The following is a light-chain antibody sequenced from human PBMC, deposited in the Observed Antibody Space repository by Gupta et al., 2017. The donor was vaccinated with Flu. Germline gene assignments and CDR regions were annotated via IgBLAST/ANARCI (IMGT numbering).Light chain of an antibody. J-gene: IGLJ3*02. Sequence: VLPQSPSASGSLGATVRLTCTLSSGHTTYPIAWHQLQPEKGPRYLVTLNTDGSHKKGDGVPDRFAVSSSVAERYLTITSLQGEDEGDYYCQTWGTDIQVFGGGTRLTVL. CDR1: SGHTTYP. V-gene: IGLV4-69*01. CDR2: LNTDGSH. CDR3: QTWGTDIQV.